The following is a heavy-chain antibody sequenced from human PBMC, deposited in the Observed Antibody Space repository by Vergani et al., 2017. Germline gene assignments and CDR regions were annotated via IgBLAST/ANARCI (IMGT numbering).Heavy chain of an antibody. V-gene: IGHV1-2*02. CDR1: GYTFTGYY. D-gene: IGHD2-15*01. CDR3: ARLSRRLGYCSGGSCPTEY. Sequence: QVQLVQSGAEVKKPGASVKVSCKASGYTFTGYYMHWVRQAPGQGLEWMGWINPNSGGTNYAQKFQGRVTMTRDTSISTAYMELSRLRSDETAVYYCARLSRRLGYCSGGSCPTEYWGQGTLVTVSS. CDR2: INPNSGGT. J-gene: IGHJ4*02.